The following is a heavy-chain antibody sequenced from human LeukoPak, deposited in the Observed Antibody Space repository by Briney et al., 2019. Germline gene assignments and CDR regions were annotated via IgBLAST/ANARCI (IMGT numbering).Heavy chain of an antibody. CDR3: AKSTMVRGFITQGDY. CDR2: IYPGDSDT. J-gene: IGHJ4*02. Sequence: GESLKISCKGPGYSFTSYWIGWVRQMPGKGLEWMVIIYPGDSDTRYSPSFQGQVTISADKSISTAYLQWSSLKASDTAMYYCAKSTMVRGFITQGDYWGQGTLVTVSS. D-gene: IGHD3-10*01. V-gene: IGHV5-51*01. CDR1: GYSFTSYW.